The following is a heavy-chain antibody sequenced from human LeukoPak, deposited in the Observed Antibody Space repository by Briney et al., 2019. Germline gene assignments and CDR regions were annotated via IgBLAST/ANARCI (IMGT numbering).Heavy chain of an antibody. CDR2: IRQDGNWR. CDR3: ARFGDPPTTLDY. D-gene: IGHD3-16*01. V-gene: IGHV3-7*01. J-gene: IGHJ4*02. Sequence: GGSLRLSCAASGFTFSRHWMSWVRQAPGKGLEWVAHIRQDGNWRHHEDSVEGRFTISRDNAKNSLYLQMNSLRVEDTAVYYCARFGDPPTTLDYWGQGTRVTVSS. CDR1: GFTFSRHW.